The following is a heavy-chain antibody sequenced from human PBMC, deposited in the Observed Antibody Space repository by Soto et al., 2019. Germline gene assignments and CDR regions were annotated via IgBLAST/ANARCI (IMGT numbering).Heavy chain of an antibody. V-gene: IGHV1-69*13. CDR2: IIPFFKAT. CDR3: ARVPLTYYYDSSGYWWFDP. CDR1: GGTFTSHA. J-gene: IGHJ5*02. Sequence: SVKVSCKSSGGTFTSHAISWVRQAPGQGLEWMGVIIPFFKATNYAQKFQGRVKITADESTSTAYMELSSLRSEDTAVYYCARVPLTYYYDSSGYWWFDPWGQGPLVTVSS. D-gene: IGHD3-22*01.